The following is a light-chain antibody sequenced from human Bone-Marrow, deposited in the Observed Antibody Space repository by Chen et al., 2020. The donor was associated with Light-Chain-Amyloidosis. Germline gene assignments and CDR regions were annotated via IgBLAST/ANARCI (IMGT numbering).Light chain of an antibody. J-gene: IGLJ3*02. CDR1: SSNIGSNY. V-gene: IGLV1-47*01. CDR3: AAWDDSLSGRV. Sequence: QSVLTQPPSASGTPGQRVTISCSGSSSNIGSNYVYWYQQLPGTAPKRLIYRNNQRPSGVPDRFSGSKSGTSASLASSGLRSEDEADYYWAAWDDSLSGRVFGGGTKLTVL. CDR2: RNN.